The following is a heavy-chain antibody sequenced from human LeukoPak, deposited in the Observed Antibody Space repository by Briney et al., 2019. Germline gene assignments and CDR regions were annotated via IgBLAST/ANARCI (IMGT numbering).Heavy chain of an antibody. J-gene: IGHJ5*01. D-gene: IGHD4-11*01. CDR1: GGSISGYY. Sequence: SETLSLTCTVSGGSISGYYWTWIRQLPGKGLEWIGYIYNSGITNYNPSLKSRVTVSVDTSKDQFSLRLTSVTAADTAVYYCARSVPSLDYLFDSWGHGTLVTVSS. V-gene: IGHV4-59*08. CDR2: IYNSGIT. CDR3: ARSVPSLDYLFDS.